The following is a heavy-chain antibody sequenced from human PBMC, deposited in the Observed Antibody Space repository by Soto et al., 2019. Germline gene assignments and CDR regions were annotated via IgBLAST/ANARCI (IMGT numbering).Heavy chain of an antibody. J-gene: IGHJ6*03. V-gene: IGHV3-30*18. Sequence: QVQLVESGGGVVQPGRSLRLSCAASGFTFSTYGMHLVRQAPGKGLEWVAVISYDGNNKYYVHSVKGRFTISRDNSKNTLYLQMNRLRAEDTAVYYCAKGGGYGSGSYSYYYYYMDVWVKGTTVTVSS. CDR2: ISYDGNNK. D-gene: IGHD3-10*01. CDR3: AKGGGYGSGSYSYYYYYMDV. CDR1: GFTFSTYG.